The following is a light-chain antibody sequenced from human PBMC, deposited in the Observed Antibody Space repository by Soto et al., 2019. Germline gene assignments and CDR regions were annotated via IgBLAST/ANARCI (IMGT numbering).Light chain of an antibody. CDR1: SGHSSYA. CDR2: LNSDGSH. CDR3: QTWGTGIPWV. J-gene: IGLJ3*02. V-gene: IGLV4-69*01. Sequence: QSVLTQSPSASASLGASVKLTCTLSSGHSSYAIAWLQQQPEKGPRYLMKLNSDGSHSKGDGIPDRFSGSSSGAERYLTISSLQSEDEADYYCQTWGTGIPWVFGGGTKLTVL.